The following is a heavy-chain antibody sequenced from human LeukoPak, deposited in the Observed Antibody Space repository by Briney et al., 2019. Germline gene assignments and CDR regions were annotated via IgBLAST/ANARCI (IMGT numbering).Heavy chain of an antibody. Sequence: GGSLRLSCVASGFTFTTYAMSWVRQAPGKGLEWVSSISGSGGSTYYADSVKGRFTMSIDNSKNTLYLQMNSLRAEDTAVYYCAKTESSSSFYTYFNYWGQGTLVTVSS. CDR3: AKTESSSSFYTYFNY. V-gene: IGHV3-23*01. J-gene: IGHJ4*02. CDR2: ISGSGGST. D-gene: IGHD3-22*01. CDR1: GFTFTTYA.